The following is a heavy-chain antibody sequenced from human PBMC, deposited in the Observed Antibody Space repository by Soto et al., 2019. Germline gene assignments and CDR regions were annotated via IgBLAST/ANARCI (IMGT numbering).Heavy chain of an antibody. CDR1: GFTFDNYA. D-gene: IGHD6-13*01. CDR3: AKDTRPSLYTSSWFDH. CDR2: ISWNSGTK. J-gene: IGHJ5*02. V-gene: IGHV3-9*01. Sequence: VQLVESGGDVVQSGRSLRLSCVVSGFTFDNYAMHWVRHAPGKGLEWVSGISWNSGTKEYADSVKGRFTISRDNAKNSLHLQMSTLGAEDSAFYYCAKDTRPSLYTSSWFDHWGQGALVTVSS.